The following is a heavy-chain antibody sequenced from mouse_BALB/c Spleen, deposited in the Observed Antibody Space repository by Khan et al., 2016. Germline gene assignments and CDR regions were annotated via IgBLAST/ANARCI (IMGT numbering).Heavy chain of an antibody. V-gene: IGHV9-3-1*01. CDR3: ATGITTVIVTRRNY. J-gene: IGHJ2*01. Sequence: QVQLQQSGPELKKPGETVKISCKASGYTFTNFGINWVRQAPGKGLEWMDWINTNTGETTYADDFKGRFAFSLETSASTAYLQINNLKNEDTATYVCATGITTVIVTRRNYWGQGTTLTVSS. CDR2: INTNTGET. D-gene: IGHD1-1*01. CDR1: GYTFTNFG.